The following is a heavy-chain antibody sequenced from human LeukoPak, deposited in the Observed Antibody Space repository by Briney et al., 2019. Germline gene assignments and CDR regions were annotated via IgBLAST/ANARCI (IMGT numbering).Heavy chain of an antibody. D-gene: IGHD2-15*01. CDR2: IIPIIGIA. V-gene: IGHV1-69*04. Sequence: GASVKVTCKASGGTFSGYAISWVRQAPGQGLEWMGRIIPIIGIANYAQKFQGRVTITADKSTSTAYMELSSLRSEDTAVYYCAGIYCSGRSCYLQKLKENWFDPWGQGTLVTVSS. CDR1: GGTFSGYA. CDR3: AGIYCSGRSCYLQKLKENWFDP. J-gene: IGHJ5*02.